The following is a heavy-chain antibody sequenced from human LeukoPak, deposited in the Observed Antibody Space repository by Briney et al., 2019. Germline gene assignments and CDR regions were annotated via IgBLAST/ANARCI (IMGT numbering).Heavy chain of an antibody. V-gene: IGHV4-59*01. D-gene: IGHD3-10*02. Sequence: SETLSLTCTVSGGSISPYYWSWIRQPPGKGLEWLGYIYYCGNTDYNPSLKSRVAISVDTSKNQFSLKLSSVTAADTAVYYCARSTGSTMFVDYWGQGTLVTVSS. J-gene: IGHJ4*02. CDR3: ARSTGSTMFVDY. CDR1: GGSISPYY. CDR2: IYYCGNT.